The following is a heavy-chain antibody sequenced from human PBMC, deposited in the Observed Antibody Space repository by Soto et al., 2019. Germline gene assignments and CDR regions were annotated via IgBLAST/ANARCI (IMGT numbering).Heavy chain of an antibody. CDR3: ARWYGGNSGDY. V-gene: IGHV1-8*01. D-gene: IGHD2-21*02. J-gene: IGHJ4*02. CDR1: GYTFTSYD. CDR2: MNPNSGDT. Sequence: QVQLAQSGAEVKKPGASVKVSCKASGYTFTSYDINWVRQATGQGPEWMGWMNPNSGDTHYAQTFQGRVTMTRNTSISTAYMELSSLRFEDTAMYYCARWYGGNSGDYWGQGTLVTVSS.